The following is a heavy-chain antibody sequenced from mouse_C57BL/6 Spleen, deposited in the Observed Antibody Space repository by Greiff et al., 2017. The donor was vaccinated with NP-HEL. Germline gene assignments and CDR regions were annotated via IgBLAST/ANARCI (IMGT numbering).Heavy chain of an antibody. CDR1: GYSFTGYF. Sequence: EVQLQQSGPELVKPGDSVKISCKASGYSFTGYFMNWVMQSHGKSLEWIGRINPYNGDTFYNQKFKGKATLTVDKSSSTAHMELRSLTSEDSAVYYCARFDGYYGRGYYFDYWGQGTTLTVSS. D-gene: IGHD2-3*01. CDR2: INPYNGDT. J-gene: IGHJ2*01. V-gene: IGHV1-20*01. CDR3: ARFDGYYGRGYYFDY.